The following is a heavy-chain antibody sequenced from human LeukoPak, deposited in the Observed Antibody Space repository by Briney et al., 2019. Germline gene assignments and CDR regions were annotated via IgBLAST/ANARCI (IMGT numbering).Heavy chain of an antibody. CDR2: IIPILGVA. CDR3: ARVSGGNAPYFDY. V-gene: IGHV1-69*04. Sequence: SVKVSCKASGGTFSSYGISWVRQAPGQGLEWMGRIIPILGVAIYAQKFQGRVTITADKSTSTAYMELSSLTSEDTAVYYCARVSGGNAPYFDYWGQGTLVTVSS. CDR1: GGTFSSYG. D-gene: IGHD4-23*01. J-gene: IGHJ4*02.